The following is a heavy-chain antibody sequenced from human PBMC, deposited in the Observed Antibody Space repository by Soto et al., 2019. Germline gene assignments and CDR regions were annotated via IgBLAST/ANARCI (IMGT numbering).Heavy chain of an antibody. CDR1: GWSFSGYY. J-gene: IGHJ6*02. CDR2: INHSGST. Sequence: SETLSLTCAVYGWSFSGYYWSWIRQPPGKGLEWIGEINHSGSTNYNPSLKSRVTISVDTSKNQFSLKLSSVTAADTAVYYCARGKRGHYYGSGSYYNVPDYYGMDVWGQGTTVTVSS. V-gene: IGHV4-34*01. CDR3: ARGKRGHYYGSGSYYNVPDYYGMDV. D-gene: IGHD3-10*01.